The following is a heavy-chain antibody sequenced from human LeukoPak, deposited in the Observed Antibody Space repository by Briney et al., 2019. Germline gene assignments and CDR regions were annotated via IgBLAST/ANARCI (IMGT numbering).Heavy chain of an antibody. Sequence: ASVKVSCKASGYTFTGYYMHWVRQAPGQGLEWMGRINPNSGGTNYAQKFQGRVTMTRDTSISTAYMELSRLRSDDTAVYYCARVARYCTNSVCYRRSSHDYWGQGTLVTVSS. V-gene: IGHV1-2*06. J-gene: IGHJ4*02. CDR2: INPNSGGT. CDR3: ARVARYCTNSVCYRRSSHDY. D-gene: IGHD2-8*01. CDR1: GYTFTGYY.